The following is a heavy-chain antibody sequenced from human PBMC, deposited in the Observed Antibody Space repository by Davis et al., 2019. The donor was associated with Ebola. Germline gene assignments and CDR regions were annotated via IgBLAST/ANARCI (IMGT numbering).Heavy chain of an antibody. CDR1: GFTFSTYS. CDR3: FVRKIAFDL. J-gene: IGHJ3*01. D-gene: IGHD1-14*01. CDR2: ISSDSDYI. Sequence: GGSLRLSCAATGFTFSTYSMSWVRQAPGKGLEWVSSISSDSDYIYYADSAKGRFTISRDNAKNSLSLQMNNLRAEDTASYYCFVRKIAFDLWGQGTMVTVSS. V-gene: IGHV3-21*01.